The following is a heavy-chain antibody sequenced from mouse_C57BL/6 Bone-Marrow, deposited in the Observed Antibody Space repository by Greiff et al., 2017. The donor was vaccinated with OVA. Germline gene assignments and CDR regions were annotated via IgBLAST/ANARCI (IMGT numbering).Heavy chain of an antibody. CDR1: GYAFTNYL. Sequence: QVQLQQSGAELVRPGTSVKVSCKASGYAFTNYLIEWVKQRPGQGLEWIGVINPGSGGTNYNEKFKGKATLTADKSSSTAYMQLSSLTSEDSAVYFCARWVGYDYVPYYAMDYWGQGTPVTVSS. D-gene: IGHD2-4*01. J-gene: IGHJ4*01. CDR3: ARWVGYDYVPYYAMDY. CDR2: INPGSGGT. V-gene: IGHV1-54*01.